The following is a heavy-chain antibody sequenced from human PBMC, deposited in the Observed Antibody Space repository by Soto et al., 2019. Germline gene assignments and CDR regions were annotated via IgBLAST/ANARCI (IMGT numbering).Heavy chain of an antibody. CDR3: ARGSGRYPNWFDP. J-gene: IGHJ5*02. CDR1: GYTFTSYY. V-gene: IGHV1-46*01. CDR2: INPSGGST. Sequence: SSVKVSCKASGYTFTSYYMHWVRQAPGQGPEWMGIINPSGGSTSYAQKFQGRVTMTRDTATSTVYMELSSLRSEDTAVYYCARGSGRYPNWFDPWGQGTLVTVSS. D-gene: IGHD1-26*01.